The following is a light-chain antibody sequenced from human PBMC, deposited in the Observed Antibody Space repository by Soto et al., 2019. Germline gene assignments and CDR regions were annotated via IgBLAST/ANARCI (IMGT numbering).Light chain of an antibody. Sequence: DIQMTQSPSSLSASVGDRVTITCRASQSISSYLDWYQQKPGKAPKLLIYAASRSQSGVPSRFSGSGSGTDFTLTISSLQPEDFATYYCQQRYSAPRTFGQGTKVEI. V-gene: IGKV1-39*01. CDR1: QSISSY. CDR3: QQRYSAPRT. CDR2: AAS. J-gene: IGKJ1*01.